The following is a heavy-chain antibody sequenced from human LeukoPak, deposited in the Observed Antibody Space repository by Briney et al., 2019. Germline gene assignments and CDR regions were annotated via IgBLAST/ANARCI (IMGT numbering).Heavy chain of an antibody. CDR1: GGSLSSGSYY. CDR2: IYTSGST. J-gene: IGHJ6*03. Sequence: PSETLSLTCTVSGGSLSSGSYYWSWLRQPAGTGLEWLGRIYTSGSTNYNPSLKSRVTISVHTSKNPFSLKLSSVTAADTAVYYCARESEMATIRYYYYYMDVWGKGTTVTISS. CDR3: ARESEMATIRYYYYYMDV. D-gene: IGHD5-24*01. V-gene: IGHV4-61*02.